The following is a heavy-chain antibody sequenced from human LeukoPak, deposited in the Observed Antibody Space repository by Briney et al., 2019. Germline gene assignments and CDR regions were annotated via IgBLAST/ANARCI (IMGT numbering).Heavy chain of an antibody. CDR2: IYNSGST. Sequence: SETLSLTCTVSGGSISSYYWSWMRQPPGKGLEWIGDIYNSGSTNYSPSLKSRVTISVDTSKNQFSLKLSSVTAADTAVYYCARWRGGLLGAFDIWGQGTMVTVSS. D-gene: IGHD1-26*01. J-gene: IGHJ3*02. CDR1: GGSISSYY. CDR3: ARWRGGLLGAFDI. V-gene: IGHV4-59*01.